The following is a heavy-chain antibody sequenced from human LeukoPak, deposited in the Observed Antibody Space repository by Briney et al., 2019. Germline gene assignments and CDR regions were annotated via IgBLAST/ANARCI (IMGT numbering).Heavy chain of an antibody. CDR2: MNPNSGNT. CDR3: ARDSGSYYEDFDY. J-gene: IGHJ4*02. D-gene: IGHD1-26*01. V-gene: IGHV1-8*01. CDR1: GYTFTSYD. Sequence: GASVKASCKASGYTFTSYDINWVRQATGQGLEWMGWMNPNSGNTGYAQKFQGRVTMTRNTSISTAYMELSSLRSEDTAVYYCARDSGSYYEDFDYWGQGTLVTVSS.